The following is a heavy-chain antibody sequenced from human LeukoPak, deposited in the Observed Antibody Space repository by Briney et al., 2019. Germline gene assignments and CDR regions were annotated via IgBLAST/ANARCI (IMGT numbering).Heavy chain of an antibody. D-gene: IGHD4-11*01. J-gene: IGHJ6*02. Sequence: SETLPLTCTVSGGSISSGDYYWSWIRQPPGTGLEWIGYIYYSGSTYYNPSLKSRVTISVDTSKNQFSLKLSSVTAADTAVYYCARFSNLEYYYYGMDVWGQGTTVTVSS. CDR1: GGSISSGDYY. V-gene: IGHV4-30-4*01. CDR3: ARFSNLEYYYYGMDV. CDR2: IYYSGST.